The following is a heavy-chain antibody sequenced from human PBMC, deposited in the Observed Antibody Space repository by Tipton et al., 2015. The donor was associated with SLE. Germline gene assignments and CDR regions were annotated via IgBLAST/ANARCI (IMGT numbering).Heavy chain of an antibody. CDR2: INHSGST. J-gene: IGHJ6*02. Sequence: TLSLTCAVYGGSFSGYYWSWIRQPPGKGLEWIGEINHSGSTNYNPSHKSRVTISVDTSKNQFSLKLSSVTAADTAVYYCARMTTTLGGMDVWGQGTTVTVSS. CDR1: GGSFSGYY. D-gene: IGHD1-1*01. V-gene: IGHV4-34*01. CDR3: ARMTTTLGGMDV.